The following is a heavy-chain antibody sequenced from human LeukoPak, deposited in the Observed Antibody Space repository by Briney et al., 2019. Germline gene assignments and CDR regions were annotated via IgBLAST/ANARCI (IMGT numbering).Heavy chain of an antibody. D-gene: IGHD4-23*01. CDR3: ARNSGDY. CDR2: IFTTGST. Sequence: SETLSLTCTVSGGSIDTYYWSWIRQPAGKGLEWIGLIFTTGSTNYNPSLKSRVTMSVDTSKNQFSLRLSSVTAADTAVYYCARNSGDYWGLGTLVTVSS. V-gene: IGHV4-4*07. J-gene: IGHJ4*02. CDR1: GGSIDTYY.